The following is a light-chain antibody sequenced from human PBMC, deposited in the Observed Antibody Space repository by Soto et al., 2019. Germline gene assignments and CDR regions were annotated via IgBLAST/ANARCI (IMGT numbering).Light chain of an antibody. CDR1: QTISSNY. CDR3: QQYGSWT. CDR2: GTS. Sequence: EIVLTQSPGTLSVSPGERATLSCRASQTISSNYLAWYQQKPGQAPSLLIYGTSSRATGIPDRFSGSGSGTDFILTISRLEPEDSAIYYCQQYGSWTFGPGTKGEIK. J-gene: IGKJ1*01. V-gene: IGKV3-20*01.